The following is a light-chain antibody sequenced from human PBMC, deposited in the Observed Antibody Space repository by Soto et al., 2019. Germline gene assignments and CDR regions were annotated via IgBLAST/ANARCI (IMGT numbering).Light chain of an antibody. Sequence: EIVLTQSPGTLSLSPGERATLSCRASQRVSSSYLAWYQQRPGQAPRLLIYVASNRATGIPDRFSGSGSGTDFTLTISRLEPEDFAVYYCQQYGSSPSWTFGQGTKVEIK. V-gene: IGKV3-20*01. CDR1: QRVSSSY. CDR2: VAS. J-gene: IGKJ1*01. CDR3: QQYGSSPSWT.